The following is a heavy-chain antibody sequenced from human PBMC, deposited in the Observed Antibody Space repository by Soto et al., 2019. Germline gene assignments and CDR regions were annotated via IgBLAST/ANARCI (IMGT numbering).Heavy chain of an antibody. CDR1: GVSISSNYW. D-gene: IGHD2-2*01. CDR3: VVVTGGCSRTTCQLDS. J-gene: IGHJ5*01. V-gene: IGHV4-4*02. CDR2: IHHSGST. Sequence: PSETLSLTCAVSGVSISSNYWWTWVRQSPTQGLEWVGEIHHSGSTNYNPSLKSRVTMSVDKSKNQFSLNLNSVTAADTAVYYAVVVTGGCSRTTCQLDSWGQGIVVTVSS.